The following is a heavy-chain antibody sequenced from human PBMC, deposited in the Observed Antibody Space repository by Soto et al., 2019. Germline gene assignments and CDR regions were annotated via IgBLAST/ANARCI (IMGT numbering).Heavy chain of an antibody. Sequence: GGSLRLSCAASGFTFSNAWMNWVRQAPGKGLEWVGRIKSKTDGGTTDYAAPVKGRFTISRDDSKNTLYLQMNSLKTEDTAVYYCARGDYHDTSGPFSDAFDVRGQGTMVTVSS. CDR2: IKSKTDGGTT. V-gene: IGHV3-15*07. D-gene: IGHD3-22*01. J-gene: IGHJ3*01. CDR3: ARGDYHDTSGPFSDAFDV. CDR1: GFTFSNAW.